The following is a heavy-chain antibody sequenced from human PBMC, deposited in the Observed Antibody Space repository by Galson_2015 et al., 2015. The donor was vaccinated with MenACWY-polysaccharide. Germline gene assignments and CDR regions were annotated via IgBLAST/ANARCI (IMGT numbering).Heavy chain of an antibody. CDR2: TYYRSKWYN. D-gene: IGHD6-6*01. J-gene: IGHJ6*02. CDR1: GDSVSRNSAA. Sequence: AISGDSVSRNSAAWNWIRQSPSRGLEWLGRTYYRSKWYNDYAVSVKSRITINPDTSKNQFSLQLNSVTPEDTAVYYCARVRSGIAARTDYYYGMDVWGQGTTVTVSS. V-gene: IGHV6-1*01. CDR3: ARVRSGIAARTDYYYGMDV.